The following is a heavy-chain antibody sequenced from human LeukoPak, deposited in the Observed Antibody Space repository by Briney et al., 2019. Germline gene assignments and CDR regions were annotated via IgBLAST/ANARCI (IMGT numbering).Heavy chain of an antibody. Sequence: GGSLRLSCAASGFTFSSYSMNWVRQAPGKGLEWVSSISSSSSYIYYADSVKGRFTISRDNAKNSLYLQMNSLRAEDTAVYYCARIDLYYYDSSGYYYSYWGQGTLVTVSS. CDR3: ARIDLYYYDSSGYYYSY. CDR2: ISSSSSYI. J-gene: IGHJ4*02. CDR1: GFTFSSYS. V-gene: IGHV3-21*01. D-gene: IGHD3-22*01.